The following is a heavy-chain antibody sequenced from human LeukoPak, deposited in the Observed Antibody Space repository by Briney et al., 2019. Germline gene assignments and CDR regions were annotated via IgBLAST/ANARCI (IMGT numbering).Heavy chain of an antibody. Sequence: PGGSLRLSCAASRFTFSTYNMNWVRQAPGKGLEWVLTISGSSTYLYYADSVKGRFSISRDNAKNSLYLQMDSLRADDTAVYYCARGGPRDDYNSAFDYWGQGTLVTVSS. J-gene: IGHJ4*02. V-gene: IGHV3-21*01. CDR1: RFTFSTYN. D-gene: IGHD5-24*01. CDR3: ARGGPRDDYNSAFDY. CDR2: ISGSSTYL.